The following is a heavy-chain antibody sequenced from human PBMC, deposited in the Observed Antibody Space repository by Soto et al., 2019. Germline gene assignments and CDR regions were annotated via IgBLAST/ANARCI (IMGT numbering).Heavy chain of an antibody. CDR3: ARQGSY. CDR1: GVSISDTSYY. V-gene: IGHV4-39*01. CDR2: IYFNGNT. Sequence: LQLQESGPGLVKPSETLSLTCTVSGVSISDTSYYWGWIRQPPGKGLEWIGTIYFNGNTFYNPSLKSRLTITVDTSSNQFSLRLTSVTAADTAVYYCARQGSYWGQGTLVAVSS. J-gene: IGHJ4*02.